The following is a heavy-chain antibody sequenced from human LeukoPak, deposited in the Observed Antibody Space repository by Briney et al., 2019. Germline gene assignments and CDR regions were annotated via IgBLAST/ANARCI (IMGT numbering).Heavy chain of an antibody. CDR2: IIPIFGTA. V-gene: IGHV1-69*13. CDR3: AVYSYGWYYGMDV. Sequence: VASVKVSCKASGGTFSSYAISWVRQAPGQGLEWMGGIIPIFGTANYAQKFQGRVTITADESTSTAYMELSSLRSEGTAVYYCAVYSYGWYYGMDVWGKGTTVTVSS. J-gene: IGHJ6*04. D-gene: IGHD5-18*01. CDR1: GGTFSSYA.